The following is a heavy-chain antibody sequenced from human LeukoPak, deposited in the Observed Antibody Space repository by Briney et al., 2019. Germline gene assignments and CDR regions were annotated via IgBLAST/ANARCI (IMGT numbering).Heavy chain of an antibody. CDR2: INPKSGGT. J-gene: IGHJ4*02. D-gene: IGHD3-10*01. CDR3: ARERPSITLVRGVVNDFDY. CDR1: AYTFTAYY. V-gene: IGHV1-2*02. Sequence: ASVKVSSKASAYTFTAYYMHWVRQAPGQGLEWMGWINPKSGGTHYAQKFQGRVTMTRDTSISTAYMELSRLRSDDTAVYYCARERPSITLVRGVVNDFDYWGQGTLVTVSS.